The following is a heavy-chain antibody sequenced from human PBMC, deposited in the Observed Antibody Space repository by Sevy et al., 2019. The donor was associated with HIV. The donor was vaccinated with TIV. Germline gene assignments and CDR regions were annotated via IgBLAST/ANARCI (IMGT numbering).Heavy chain of an antibody. D-gene: IGHD2-2*01. CDR3: ANGTSSYLHRTDYYDCMDV. Sequence: GGSLRLSCSASGFTFSNAWMNWVRQAPGKGLEWVGRIKNHDDSGATDYAATVKCRFAILRDDSKNTLYLQMSSMNSEDTAVYYCANGTSSYLHRTDYYDCMDVWGQGTTVTVSS. J-gene: IGHJ6*02. CDR2: IKNHDDSGAT. V-gene: IGHV3-15*01. CDR1: GFTFSNAW.